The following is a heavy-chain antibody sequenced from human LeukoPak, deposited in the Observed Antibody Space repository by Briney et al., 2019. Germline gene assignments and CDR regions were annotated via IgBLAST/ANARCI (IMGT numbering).Heavy chain of an antibody. Sequence: GGSLRLSCAASGFTFSSYAMSWVRQAPGKGLEWVSAISGGGGSTYYADSVKGRFTISRDNSKNTLYLQMNSLRAEDTAVYYCAKSGPGGSCCEIDHWGQGTLVTVSS. CDR1: GFTFSSYA. D-gene: IGHD2-15*01. J-gene: IGHJ4*02. CDR2: ISGGGGST. V-gene: IGHV3-23*01. CDR3: AKSGPGGSCCEIDH.